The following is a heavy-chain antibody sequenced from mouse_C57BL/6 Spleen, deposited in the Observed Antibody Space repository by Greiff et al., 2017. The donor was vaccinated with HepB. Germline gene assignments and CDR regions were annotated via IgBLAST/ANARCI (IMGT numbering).Heavy chain of an antibody. J-gene: IGHJ3*01. V-gene: IGHV1-66*01. D-gene: IGHD1-1*01. CDR2: IYPGSGNT. CDR1: GYSFTSYY. Sequence: LVESGPELVKPGASVKISCKASGYSFTSYYIHWVKQRPGQGLEWIGWIYPGSGNTKYNEKFKGKATLTADTSSSTAYMQLSSLTSEDSAVYYCARGDYGSSWFAYWGQGTLVTVSA. CDR3: ARGDYGSSWFAY.